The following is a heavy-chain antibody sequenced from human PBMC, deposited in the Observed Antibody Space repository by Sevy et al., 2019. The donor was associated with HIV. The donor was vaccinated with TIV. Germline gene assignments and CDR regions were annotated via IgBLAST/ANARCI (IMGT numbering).Heavy chain of an antibody. CDR2: TYYRSKWYN. D-gene: IGHD2-15*01. CDR1: GDSVSSNSAA. Sequence: KQSQTLSLTCAISGDSVSSNSAAWNWIRQSPSRGLEWLGRTYYRSKWYNDYAVSVKSRITINPDTSKNQFSLQLNSVTPEDTAVYYCARAGGGGYCSGGSCYSSYYYFYGMDVWGQGTTVTVSS. CDR3: ARAGGGGYCSGGSCYSSYYYFYGMDV. J-gene: IGHJ6*02. V-gene: IGHV6-1*01.